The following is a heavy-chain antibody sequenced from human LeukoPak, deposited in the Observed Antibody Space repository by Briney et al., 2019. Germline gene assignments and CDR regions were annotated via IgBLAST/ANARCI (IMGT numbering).Heavy chain of an antibody. V-gene: IGHV3-53*01. CDR1: GFTFSTYG. D-gene: IGHD6-19*01. J-gene: IGHJ4*02. CDR2: IYSGGST. CDR3: ARGYSSGWDGY. Sequence: GGSLRLSCAASGFTFSTYGMSWVRQAPGKGLEWVSVIYSGGSTYYADSVKGRFTISRDNSKNTLYLQMNSLRAEDTAVYYCARGYSSGWDGYWGQGTLVTVSS.